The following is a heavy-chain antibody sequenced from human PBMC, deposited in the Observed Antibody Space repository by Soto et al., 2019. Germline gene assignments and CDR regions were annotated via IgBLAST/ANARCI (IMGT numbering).Heavy chain of an antibody. Sequence: SETLSLTCTVSGASIGSGGYYWGWIRQPPGKGLEWIGSIDYSGSTNYNPSLKSRVTISVDTSNNQFSLELSSVTAADTALYFCARQDVTVTFNYFDPWGQGTLVTVSS. J-gene: IGHJ5*02. V-gene: IGHV4-39*01. CDR1: GASIGSGGYY. D-gene: IGHD4-17*01. CDR3: ARQDVTVTFNYFDP. CDR2: IDYSGST.